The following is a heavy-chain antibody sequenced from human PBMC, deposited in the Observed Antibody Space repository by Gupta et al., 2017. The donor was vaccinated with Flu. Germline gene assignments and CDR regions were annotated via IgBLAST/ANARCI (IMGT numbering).Heavy chain of an antibody. D-gene: IGHD1-26*01. J-gene: IGHJ6*02. CDR2: IKRDEKKS. V-gene: IGHV3-21*04. Sequence: EILLAESGVGLVTPGGSLRLSCAAAGFMFSEYGMHWVRQDPGKGLEWVAAIKRDEKKSYYADGGTGRFAITRDNEKTARVLLMDSQNTDVEGGYYCAKESACGSDFYYGMDVWGQGTTVTVSS. CDR1: GFMFSEYG. CDR3: AKESACGSDFYYGMDV.